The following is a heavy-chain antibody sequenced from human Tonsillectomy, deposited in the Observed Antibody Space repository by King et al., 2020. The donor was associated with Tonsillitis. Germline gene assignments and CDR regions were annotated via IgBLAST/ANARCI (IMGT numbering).Heavy chain of an antibody. CDR3: ASMSWGSNWNDDFDAFDL. CDR1: GFTFSSYS. J-gene: IGHJ3*01. Sequence: QLVQSGGGLVQPGGSLRLSCAASGFTFSSYSMNWVREAPGKGLEWVSYISSRSTTIFYADSVKGRFTISRDNAKNSLYLQMNTLRAEDSALYYCASMSWGSNWNDDFDAFDLWGQGTKVTVSS. V-gene: IGHV3-48*01. D-gene: IGHD1-20*01. CDR2: ISSRSTTI.